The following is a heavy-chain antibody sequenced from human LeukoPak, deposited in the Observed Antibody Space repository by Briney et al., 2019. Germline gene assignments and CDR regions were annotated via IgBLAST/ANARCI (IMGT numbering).Heavy chain of an antibody. D-gene: IGHD3-22*01. Sequence: GESLKISCKGSGYSFTSYWIGWVRQMPGKGLEWMGIIYPGDSDTRYSPSFQGQVTISADKSIGTAYLQWSSLKASDTAMYYCARQGYDSSGYYYKFDYWGQGTLVTVSS. CDR1: GYSFTSYW. J-gene: IGHJ4*02. CDR2: IYPGDSDT. V-gene: IGHV5-51*01. CDR3: ARQGYDSSGYYYKFDY.